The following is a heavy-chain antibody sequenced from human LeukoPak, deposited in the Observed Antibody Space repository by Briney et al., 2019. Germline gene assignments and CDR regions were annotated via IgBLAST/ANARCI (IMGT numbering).Heavy chain of an antibody. V-gene: IGHV4-34*01. CDR3: ARGPRYYYGSGSYYFFDY. CDR2: INHSGST. CDR1: GGSFSGYY. J-gene: IGHJ4*02. D-gene: IGHD3-10*01. Sequence: KPSETLSLTCAVYGGSFSGYYWSWIRQPPGKGLEWIGEINHSGSTNYNPSLKSRVTISVDTSKNQFSLKLSSVTAADTAVYYCARGPRYYYGSGSYYFFDYWGQGTLVTVSS.